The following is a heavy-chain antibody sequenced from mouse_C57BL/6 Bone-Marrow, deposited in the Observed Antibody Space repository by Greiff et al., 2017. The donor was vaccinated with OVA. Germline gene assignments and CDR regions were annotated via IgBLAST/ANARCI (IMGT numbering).Heavy chain of an antibody. CDR1: GFSLTSYG. V-gene: IGHV2-2*01. D-gene: IGHD2-4*01. CDR2: IWSGGST. J-gene: IGHJ2*01. Sequence: QVQLQQSGPGLVQPSQSLSITCTVSGFSLTSYGVHWVRQSPGKGLEWLGVIWSGGSTDYNADFISRLSISKDNSKSQVFFKMNSLQADDTAIYYCARRYDYDPYYFDYWGQGTTLTVSS. CDR3: ARRYDYDPYYFDY.